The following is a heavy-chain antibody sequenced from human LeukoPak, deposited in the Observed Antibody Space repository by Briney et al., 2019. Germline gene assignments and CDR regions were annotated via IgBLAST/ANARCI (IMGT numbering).Heavy chain of an antibody. Sequence: GGALRLSCAASGFTFSSYWMSWARQAPGKGVEWVANIKQDGSEKYYVDSVKGRFTISRDNAKNSLYLQMNSLRAEDTAVYYCAREVGYSYAMGVWGQGTLVTVSS. CDR3: AREVGYSYAMGV. CDR2: IKQDGSEK. J-gene: IGHJ4*02. D-gene: IGHD5-18*01. CDR1: GFTFSSYW. V-gene: IGHV3-7*01.